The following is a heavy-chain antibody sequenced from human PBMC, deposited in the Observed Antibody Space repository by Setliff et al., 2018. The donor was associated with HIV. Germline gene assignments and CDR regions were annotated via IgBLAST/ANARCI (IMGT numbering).Heavy chain of an antibody. Sequence: GGSLRLSCAASGFTFSSYAMTWVRQAPGKGLEWVAYISGSSGSIYYTDSVKGRFTVSRDNARTSLFLEMRSLRDEDTAVYLCANLWELGAWGQGTLVTVSS. CDR2: ISGSSGSI. J-gene: IGHJ5*02. D-gene: IGHD3-16*01. CDR1: GFTFSSYA. V-gene: IGHV3-48*02. CDR3: ANLWELGA.